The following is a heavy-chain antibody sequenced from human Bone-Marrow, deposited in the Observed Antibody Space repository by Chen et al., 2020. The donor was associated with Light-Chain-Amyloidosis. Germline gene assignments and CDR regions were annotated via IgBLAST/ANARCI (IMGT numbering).Heavy chain of an antibody. D-gene: IGHD3-22*01. V-gene: IGHV1-24*01. CDR1: GDSLTDLA. J-gene: IGHJ4*02. Sequence: QVQLVQSGAEVKSPGASEKGSCKGSGDSLTDLAIHWVRQAPGKGLEWVGGFDPEDEEMMYGQKFQGRVRMIEDTSTETAYMELTSLTSEDTAIYYCATDVDVGDYYETGFNYWGQGTLVTVSS. CDR3: ATDVDVGDYYETGFNY. CDR2: FDPEDEEM.